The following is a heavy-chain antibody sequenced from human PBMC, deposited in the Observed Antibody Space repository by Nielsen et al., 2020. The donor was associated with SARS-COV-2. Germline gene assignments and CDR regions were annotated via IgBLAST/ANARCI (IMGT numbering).Heavy chain of an antibody. D-gene: IGHD4-17*01. Sequence: ASVKVSCKASGYTFPSYAMHWVRQAPGQRLEWMGWINAGNGNTKYSQKFQGRVTITRDTSASTAYMELSSLRSEDTAVYYCARGGHTVTDPYYYYGMDVWGQGTTVTVSS. J-gene: IGHJ6*02. CDR1: GYTFPSYA. V-gene: IGHV1-3*01. CDR2: INAGNGNT. CDR3: ARGGHTVTDPYYYYGMDV.